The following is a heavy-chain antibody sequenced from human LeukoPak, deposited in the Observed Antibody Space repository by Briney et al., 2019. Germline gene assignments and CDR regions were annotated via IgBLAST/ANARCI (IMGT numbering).Heavy chain of an antibody. CDR1: GFTFGDYT. V-gene: IGHV3-49*03. Sequence: PGGSLRLSCTASGFTFGDYTITWIRQAPGRGLEWVGFIRNKADGGTPEYAASVKGRFTISRDDSKNIAYLQMNSLKTDDTAVYYCTRDPPTRYWGQGTLASVSS. D-gene: IGHD1-26*01. J-gene: IGHJ4*02. CDR2: IRNKADGGTP. CDR3: TRDPPTRY.